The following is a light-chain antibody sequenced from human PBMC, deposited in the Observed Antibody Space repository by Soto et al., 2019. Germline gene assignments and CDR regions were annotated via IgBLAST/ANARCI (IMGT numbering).Light chain of an antibody. Sequence: HSVLTQPPSASGTPVQRVTISCSGSSSNIGSNTVNWYQQLPGTAPKLLIYSNNQRPSGVPDRFSGSKSGTSASLAISGLQSEDEADYYCAAWDDSMNGNYVFGTGTKVTVL. J-gene: IGLJ1*01. CDR2: SNN. V-gene: IGLV1-44*01. CDR1: SSNIGSNT. CDR3: AAWDDSMNGNYV.